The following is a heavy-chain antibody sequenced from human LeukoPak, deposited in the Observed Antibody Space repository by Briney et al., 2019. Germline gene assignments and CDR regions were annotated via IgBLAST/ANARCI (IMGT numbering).Heavy chain of an antibody. CDR2: ISASNGNT. CDR3: ARGFSRSLLRDWFDP. J-gene: IGHJ5*02. CDR1: GYMFTTYG. Sequence: ASVKVSCKASGYMFTTYGISWVRQAPGQGLEWMGWISASNGNTNYAQKLQGRVTMTTDTSTRTAYMELRTLRSDDTAVYYCARGFSRSLLRDWFDPWGQGTLVTVS. D-gene: IGHD3-10*01. V-gene: IGHV1-18*01.